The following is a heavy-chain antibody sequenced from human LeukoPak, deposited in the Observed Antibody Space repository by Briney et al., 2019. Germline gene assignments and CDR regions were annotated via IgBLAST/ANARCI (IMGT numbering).Heavy chain of an antibody. CDR3: ATLGIEFTTFDY. D-gene: IGHD3-22*01. CDR2: IYYSGST. V-gene: IGHV4-59*01. Sequence: SETLSLTCTVSGGSISSYYWSWIRQPPGKGLEWIGYIYYSGSTNYNPSLKSRVTISVDTSKNQFSLKLNSVTAADTAVYYCATLGIEFTTFDYWGQGTLVTVSS. J-gene: IGHJ4*02. CDR1: GGSISSYY.